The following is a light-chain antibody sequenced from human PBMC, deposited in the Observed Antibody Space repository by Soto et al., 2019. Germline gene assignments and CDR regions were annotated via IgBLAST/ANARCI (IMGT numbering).Light chain of an antibody. CDR1: QSVSSSY. Sequence: EMVLTQSPDTLSLSPGERVTLSCRASQSVSSSYSAWYQQQPGQAPRLLIHDTSSRATGTPDRFSGSGSATDFTLTISRLEPEDFAVYYCLQYDRSPYTFGLGTKLEI. CDR2: DTS. J-gene: IGKJ2*01. V-gene: IGKV3-20*01. CDR3: LQYDRSPYT.